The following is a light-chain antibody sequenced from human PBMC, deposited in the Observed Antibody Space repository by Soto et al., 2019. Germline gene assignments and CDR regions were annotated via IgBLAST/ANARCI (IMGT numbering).Light chain of an antibody. V-gene: IGKV3-20*01. Sequence: EIVLTQSPGTLSLSPGERATLSCRASQSVSSSYLAWYQXXXXXAPRLLIYGASSRATGIPDRFSGSGSGTDFTLTISRLEPEDFAVYYCQQYGSFPRTFGQGTKLEI. J-gene: IGKJ2*01. CDR2: GAS. CDR1: QSVSSSY. CDR3: QQYGSFPRT.